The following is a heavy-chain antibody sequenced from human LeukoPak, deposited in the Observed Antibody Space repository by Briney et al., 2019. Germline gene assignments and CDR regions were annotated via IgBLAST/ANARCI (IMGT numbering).Heavy chain of an antibody. CDR2: IIPIFGTA. D-gene: IGHD3-22*01. V-gene: IGHV1-69*05. Sequence: GASVKVSCKASGGTFSSYAISWVRQAPGQGLEWMGGIIPIFGTANYAQKFQGRVTITTDESTSTAYMELSSLRSEDTAAYYCARGNYYDSSVAFDIWGQGTMVTVSS. CDR1: GGTFSSYA. CDR3: ARGNYYDSSVAFDI. J-gene: IGHJ3*02.